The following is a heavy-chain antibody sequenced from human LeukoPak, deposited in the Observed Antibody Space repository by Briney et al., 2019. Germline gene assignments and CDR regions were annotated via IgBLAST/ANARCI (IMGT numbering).Heavy chain of an antibody. CDR3: AGFPTIGYDSSGPSLDY. D-gene: IGHD3-22*01. J-gene: IGHJ4*02. CDR1: GGTFSSYA. CDR2: IIPILGIA. V-gene: IGHV1-69*04. Sequence: SVKVSCKASGGTFSSYAISWVRQAPGQGLEWMGRIIPILGIANYAQKFQGRVTITADKSTSTAYMELSSLRPEDTAVYYCAGFPTIGYDSSGPSLDYWGQGTLVTVSS.